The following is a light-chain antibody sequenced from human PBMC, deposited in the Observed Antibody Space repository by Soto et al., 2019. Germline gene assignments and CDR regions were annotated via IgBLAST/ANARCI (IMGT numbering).Light chain of an antibody. J-gene: IGKJ1*01. CDR3: QHYNAWPWT. CDR2: GAS. CDR1: QSVSSSY. V-gene: IGKV3-15*01. Sequence: EIVLTQSPGTLSLSPGERATLSCRASQSVSSSYLAWYQQKPGQAPRLLIYGASTRAAGIPARFSGSGSGTDFTLTITSLQSEDFAVYYCQHYNAWPWTFGQGTKVDIK.